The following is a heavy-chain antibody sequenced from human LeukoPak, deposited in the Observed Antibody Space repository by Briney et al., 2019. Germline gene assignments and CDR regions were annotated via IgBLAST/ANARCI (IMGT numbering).Heavy chain of an antibody. CDR2: IWSDGSNK. D-gene: IGHD2-15*01. Sequence: PGGSLSLSCSASGFTFTNYAIHWGRQAPGGGVVRVASIWSDGSNKYCADYVNGRFTISKDNSKNTMFLQKDSLRDEYTAVYYCARVRGNCGGGSCYLDYWGQGTLVTVSS. V-gene: IGHV3-33*08. CDR1: GFTFTNYA. CDR3: ARVRGNCGGGSCYLDY. J-gene: IGHJ4*02.